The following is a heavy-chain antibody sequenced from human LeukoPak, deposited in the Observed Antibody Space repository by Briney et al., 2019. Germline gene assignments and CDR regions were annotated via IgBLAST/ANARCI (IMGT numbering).Heavy chain of an antibody. D-gene: IGHD3-22*01. J-gene: IGHJ3*02. CDR1: GYTFTSYY. Sequence: ASVKVSCKASGYTFTSYYMHWVRQAPGQGLEWMGIINPSGGSTSYAQKFQGRVTMTRDTSTSTVYMEPSSLRSGDTAVYYCARPNLMYYYDSSGYYSGAFDIWGQGTMVTVSS. CDR2: INPSGGST. V-gene: IGHV1-46*01. CDR3: ARPNLMYYYDSSGYYSGAFDI.